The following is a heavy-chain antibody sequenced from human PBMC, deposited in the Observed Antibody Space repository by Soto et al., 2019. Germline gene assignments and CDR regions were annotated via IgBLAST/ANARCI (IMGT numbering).Heavy chain of an antibody. J-gene: IGHJ6*02. D-gene: IGHD3-10*01. Sequence: SVKVSCKASGGTFSSYAISWVRQAPGQGLEWMGGIIPIFGTANYAQKFQGRVTITADESTSTAYMELSSLRSEDTAVYYCARTYGSGPRWPYYYYYYGMDVWGQGTTVTVSS. CDR2: IIPIFGTA. V-gene: IGHV1-69*13. CDR1: GGTFSSYA. CDR3: ARTYGSGPRWPYYYYYYGMDV.